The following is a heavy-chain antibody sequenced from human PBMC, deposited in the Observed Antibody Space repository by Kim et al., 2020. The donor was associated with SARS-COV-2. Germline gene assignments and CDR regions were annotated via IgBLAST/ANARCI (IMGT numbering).Heavy chain of an antibody. Sequence: GGSLRLSCAASGFTFDDYAMHWVRQAPGKGLEWVSGISWNSGSIGYADSVKGRFTISRDNAKNSLYLQMNSLRAEDTALYYCAKSTLLDAFDIWGQGTMVTVSS. D-gene: IGHD2-21*02. CDR1: GFTFDDYA. V-gene: IGHV3-9*01. CDR3: AKSTLLDAFDI. J-gene: IGHJ3*02. CDR2: ISWNSGSI.